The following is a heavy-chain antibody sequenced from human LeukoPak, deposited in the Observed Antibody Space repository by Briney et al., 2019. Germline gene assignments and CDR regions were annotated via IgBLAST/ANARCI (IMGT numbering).Heavy chain of an antibody. D-gene: IGHD3-3*01. CDR1: GFTVSGDY. V-gene: IGHV3-53*01. CDR3: ARHDWFDP. Sequence: PGGSLRLSCAASGFTVSGDYMSWVRQAAGKGLEWVSVIYSGGSTYYADSVKGRFTISRDISKNTLYLQMNSLRAEDTAVYYCARHDWFDPWGQGTLVTVSS. J-gene: IGHJ5*02. CDR2: IYSGGST.